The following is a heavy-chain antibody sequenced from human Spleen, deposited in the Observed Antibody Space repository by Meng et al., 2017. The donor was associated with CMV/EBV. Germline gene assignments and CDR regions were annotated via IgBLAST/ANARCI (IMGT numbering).Heavy chain of an antibody. V-gene: IGHV1-2*02. CDR2: INPNSGDT. CDR1: GYTFMGYY. J-gene: IGHJ4*02. Sequence: ASVKVSCKTSGYTFMGYYMHWVRQPPGQGLEWMGWINPNSGDTDYAQKFRGRVTMTRDASISTAYMELSRLRSDDTAVYYCARVGSYDFSDYWGQGTLVTISS. D-gene: IGHD3/OR15-3a*01. CDR3: ARVGSYDFSDY.